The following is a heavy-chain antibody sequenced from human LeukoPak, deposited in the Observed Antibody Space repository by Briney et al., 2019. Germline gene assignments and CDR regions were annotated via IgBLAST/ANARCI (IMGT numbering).Heavy chain of an antibody. CDR1: GYTFISYY. CDR3: ARARGVTVLYYYYGMDV. CDR2: INPSSDSP. J-gene: IGHJ6*02. V-gene: IGHV1-46*01. Sequence: ASVKVSCKASGYTFISYYIHWVRQAPGQGLEWMGVINPSSDSPSYAQNFQGRVTMTRDTSTSTVYMELSSLRPEDTAVYYCARARGVTVLYYYYGMDVWGQGTTVTVSS. D-gene: IGHD2-21*02.